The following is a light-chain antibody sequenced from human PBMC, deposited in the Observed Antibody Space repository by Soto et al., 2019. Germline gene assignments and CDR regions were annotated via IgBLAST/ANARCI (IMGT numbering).Light chain of an antibody. CDR1: QTISSW. J-gene: IGKJ1*01. CDR3: PQYDTNSWS. CDR2: KAS. V-gene: IGKV1-5*03. Sequence: DIQMTQSPSSLSASVGDRVTITCRASQTISSWLAWYQQKPGKAPKLLIYKASTLQSGVPSRFSGSGSGTDCTLTISSLQAEDVVVSYCPQYDTNSWSVRQGTKVDI.